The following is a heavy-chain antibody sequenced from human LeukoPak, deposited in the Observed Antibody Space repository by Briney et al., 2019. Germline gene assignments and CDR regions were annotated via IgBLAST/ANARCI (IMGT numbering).Heavy chain of an antibody. V-gene: IGHV4-34*01. CDR2: VNHSGST. CDR1: GGSFSGYY. Sequence: SETLSLTCAVYGGSFSGYYWSWIRQPPGKGLEWIGEVNHSGSTNYNPSLKSRVTISVDTSKNQFSLKLSSVTAADTAVYYCAKGLDYWGQGTLVTVSS. J-gene: IGHJ4*02. CDR3: AKGLDY.